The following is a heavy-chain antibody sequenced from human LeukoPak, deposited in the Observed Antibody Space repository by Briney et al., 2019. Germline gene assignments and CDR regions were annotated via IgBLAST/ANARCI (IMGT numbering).Heavy chain of an antibody. D-gene: IGHD2-21*01. CDR1: GYSISSGFY. J-gene: IGHJ4*02. CDR3: ARQGPYCGGDCSNYFDF. CDR2: IYHSGST. V-gene: IGHV4-38-2*01. Sequence: PSETLSLTCAVSGYSISSGFYWVWIRQPPGKGLEWIGTIYHSGSTYYNPSLKSRVTISVDTSTNQFSLKLSSVTAADTAVFYCARQGPYCGGDCSNYFDFWGQGILVTVSS.